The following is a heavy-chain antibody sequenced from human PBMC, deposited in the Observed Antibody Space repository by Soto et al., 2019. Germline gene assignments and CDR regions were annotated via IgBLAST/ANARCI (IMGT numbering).Heavy chain of an antibody. J-gene: IGHJ4*02. CDR3: ARGGLQSFYFPTDF. CDR1: EFAFNTYA. CDR2: IWYDGRNK. Sequence: PGGSLRLSCVASEFAFNTYALHWVRQAPGQGLEWVAVIWYDGRNKYYAESVKGRFTISRDNSENTVSLQMNSLRPDDSAIYHCARGGLQSFYFPTDFWGRGTLVTVSS. V-gene: IGHV3-33*01. D-gene: IGHD4-4*01.